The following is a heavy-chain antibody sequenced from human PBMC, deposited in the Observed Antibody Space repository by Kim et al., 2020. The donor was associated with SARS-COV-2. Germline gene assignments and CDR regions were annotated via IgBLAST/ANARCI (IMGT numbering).Heavy chain of an antibody. CDR2: IYYSGST. J-gene: IGHJ6*02. V-gene: IGHV4-31*03. Sequence: SETLSLTCTVSGGSISSGGYYWSWIRQHPGKGLEWIGYIYYSGSTYYNPSLKSRVTISVDTSKNQFSLKLSSVTAADTAVYYCARDEGPPYGMDVWGQGTTVTVSS. CDR3: ARDEGPPYGMDV. CDR1: GGSISSGGYY.